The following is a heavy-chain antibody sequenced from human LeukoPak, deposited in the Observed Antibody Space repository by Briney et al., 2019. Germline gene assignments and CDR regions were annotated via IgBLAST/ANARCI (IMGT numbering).Heavy chain of an antibody. D-gene: IGHD3-16*02. V-gene: IGHV3-7*01. CDR3: ARDHYDYVWGSYRSEGFDY. CDR2: IKQDGSVK. J-gene: IGHJ4*02. Sequence: GGSLRLSCAASGFTFSNFWMNWVRQAPGKGLEWVANIKQDGSVKHYVDSVKGRFTISRDNTKNSLYLQMNSLRAEDTAVYYCARDHYDYVWGSYRSEGFDYWGQGTLVTVSS. CDR1: GFTFSNFW.